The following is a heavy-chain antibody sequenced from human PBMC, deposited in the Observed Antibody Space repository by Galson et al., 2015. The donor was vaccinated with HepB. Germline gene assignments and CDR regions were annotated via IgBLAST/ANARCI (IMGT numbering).Heavy chain of an antibody. Sequence: SVKVSCKASGYTFTGYYMHWVRQAPGQGLEWMGWINPNSGGTNYVQKFQGWVTMTRDTSISTAYMELSGLRSDDTAVYYCARGGAVAGTFYYYYGMDVWGQGTTVTVSS. J-gene: IGHJ6*02. CDR3: ARGGAVAGTFYYYYGMDV. CDR1: GYTFTGYY. CDR2: INPNSGGT. D-gene: IGHD6-19*01. V-gene: IGHV1-2*04.